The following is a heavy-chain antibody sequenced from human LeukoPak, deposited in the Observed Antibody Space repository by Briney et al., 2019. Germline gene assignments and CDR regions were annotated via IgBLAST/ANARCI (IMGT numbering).Heavy chain of an antibody. V-gene: IGHV3-33*01. CDR1: GFTFSSYG. J-gene: IGHJ4*02. Sequence: GGSLRLSCAASGFTFSSYGMHWVRQAPGKGLEWVAVIWYDGSNKYYADSVKGRFTISRDNSKNTLYLQMNSLRAEDTAVYYCARGYCSSTSCYTPWGKKFDYWGQGTLVTVSS. CDR3: ARGYCSSTSCYTPWGKKFDY. D-gene: IGHD2-2*02. CDR2: IWYDGSNK.